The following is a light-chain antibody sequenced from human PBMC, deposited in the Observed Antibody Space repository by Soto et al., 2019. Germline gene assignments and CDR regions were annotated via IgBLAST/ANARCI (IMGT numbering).Light chain of an antibody. CDR3: LQDINYPWT. V-gene: IGKV1-6*01. CDR1: QGISSY. Sequence: AIQLTQSPSSLSASLGDRVTITCRASQGISSYLGWYQQKPGKPPKVLIYGASNLQSGVPPRFSGSGSGTDFTLAISSLQPEDSATYCCLQDINYPWTFGQGTKVDIK. J-gene: IGKJ1*01. CDR2: GAS.